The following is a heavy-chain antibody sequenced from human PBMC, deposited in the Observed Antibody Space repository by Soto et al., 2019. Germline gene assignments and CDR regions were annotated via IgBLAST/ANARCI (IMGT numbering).Heavy chain of an antibody. CDR2: FFGSGGNI. CDR1: GFTFSTHA. CDR3: AKDPPWTVGPLAMDV. V-gene: IGHV3-23*01. D-gene: IGHD2-2*01. Sequence: GGSLRLSCVASGFTFSTHAMSWVRQAPGKGLELVSTFFGSGGNIYYAESVKGRLTISRDDSKNTLYLQMNSLRVEDTAVYYCAKDPPWTVGPLAMDVWGQGTTVTISS. J-gene: IGHJ6*02.